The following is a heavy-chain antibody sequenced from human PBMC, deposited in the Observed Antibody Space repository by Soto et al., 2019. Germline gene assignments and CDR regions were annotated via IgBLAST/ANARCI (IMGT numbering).Heavy chain of an antibody. Sequence: GGSLRLSCAASGFTFSSYWMSWVRQAPGKGLEWVANIKQDGSEKYYVDSVKGRFTISRDNAKNSLYLQMNSLRAEDTAVYYCARVMGRDYVWGSYRRYYYYGMDVWGQGTTVTVSS. J-gene: IGHJ6*02. V-gene: IGHV3-7*05. CDR3: ARVMGRDYVWGSYRRYYYYGMDV. CDR2: IKQDGSEK. CDR1: GFTFSSYW. D-gene: IGHD3-16*02.